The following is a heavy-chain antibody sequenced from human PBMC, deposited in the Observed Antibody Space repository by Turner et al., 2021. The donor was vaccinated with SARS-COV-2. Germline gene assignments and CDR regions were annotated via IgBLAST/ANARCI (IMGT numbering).Heavy chain of an antibody. CDR3: AKQQGLYSNPMYYFDY. V-gene: IGHV3-30*18. CDR2: TSYDGSNK. Sequence: QVQLVESGVGLVQPGRSLSLPCPASGFTFSSYGMHWVRQAPGKGLEWVAVTSYDGSNKYYADSVKGRFTISRDNSKNTLYLQMNSLRAEDTAVYYCAKQQGLYSNPMYYFDYWGQGTLVTVSS. CDR1: GFTFSSYG. J-gene: IGHJ4*02. D-gene: IGHD4-4*01.